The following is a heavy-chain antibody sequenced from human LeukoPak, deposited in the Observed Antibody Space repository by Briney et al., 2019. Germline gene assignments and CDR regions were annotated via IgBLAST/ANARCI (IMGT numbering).Heavy chain of an antibody. CDR2: MSGSGVYT. D-gene: IGHD5-12*01. Sequence: QPGGSLRLSCAASGFTFNNYAMSWVRQAPGKGLEWVSSMSGSGVYTYYADSVRGRFTISRDNSENKLYLQANSLRAEDTAVYYCGKGLNRDYSGIGDHWGQGTLVTVSS. CDR3: GKGLNRDYSGIGDH. V-gene: IGHV3-23*01. J-gene: IGHJ4*02. CDR1: GFTFNNYA.